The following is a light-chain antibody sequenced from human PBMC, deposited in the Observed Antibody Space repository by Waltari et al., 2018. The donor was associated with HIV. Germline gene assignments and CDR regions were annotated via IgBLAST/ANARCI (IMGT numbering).Light chain of an antibody. CDR2: MNN. V-gene: IGLV1-47*01. Sequence: QSVLTQPPSASGTPGQRVTISCSGSSSNIGSNYVYWYQQLPGTAPKLLIYMNNQRPSGVPDRFFGSKSGTSASLAISGLRSEDEADYYCAAWDASLSAWVFGGGTKLTVL. CDR3: AAWDASLSAWV. CDR1: SSNIGSNY. J-gene: IGLJ3*02.